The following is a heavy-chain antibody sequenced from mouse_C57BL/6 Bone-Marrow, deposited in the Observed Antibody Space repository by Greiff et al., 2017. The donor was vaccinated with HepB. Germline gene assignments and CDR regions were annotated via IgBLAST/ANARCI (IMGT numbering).Heavy chain of an antibody. CDR1: GYTFTSYW. CDR3: ARSPYYYYDY. Sequence: VQLQQPGAELVRPGSSVKLSCKASGYTFTSYWMHWVKQRPIQGLEWIGNIDPSDSETHYNQKFKDKATLTVDKSSSTAYMQLSSLTSEDAAVYYCARSPYYYYDYWGQGTTLTVSS. J-gene: IGHJ2*01. CDR2: IDPSDSET. D-gene: IGHD1-1*01. V-gene: IGHV1-52*01.